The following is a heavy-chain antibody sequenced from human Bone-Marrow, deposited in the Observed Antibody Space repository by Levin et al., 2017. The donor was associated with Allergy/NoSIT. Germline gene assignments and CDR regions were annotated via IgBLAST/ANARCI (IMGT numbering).Heavy chain of an antibody. J-gene: IGHJ5*02. D-gene: IGHD1-1*01. V-gene: IGHV3-33*01. CDR2: IWYDGSNK. Sequence: GESLKISCAASGFTFSSYGMHWVRQAPGKGLEWVAVIWYDGSNKYYADSVKGRFTISRDNSKNTLYLQMNSLRAEDTAVYYCARDFSGGTTGTTNGNWFDPWGQGTLVTVSS. CDR3: ARDFSGGTTGTTNGNWFDP. CDR1: GFTFSSYG.